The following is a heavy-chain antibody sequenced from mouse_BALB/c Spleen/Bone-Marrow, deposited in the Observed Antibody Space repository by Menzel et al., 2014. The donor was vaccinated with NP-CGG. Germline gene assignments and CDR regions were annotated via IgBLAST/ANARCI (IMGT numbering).Heavy chain of an antibody. Sequence: EVKLMESGGGLVQPKGSLKLSCAASGFTFKTYAMNWVRQAPGKGLEWVAHIRSKSNNYATYYADSVKDRFTISRDDSQSMLYLQMNNLKTEDTAIYSCVRGYGNLDYWGQGTTLTVSS. CDR2: IRSKSNNYAT. J-gene: IGHJ2*01. V-gene: IGHV10-1*02. D-gene: IGHD2-1*01. CDR3: VRGYGNLDY. CDR1: GFTFKTYA.